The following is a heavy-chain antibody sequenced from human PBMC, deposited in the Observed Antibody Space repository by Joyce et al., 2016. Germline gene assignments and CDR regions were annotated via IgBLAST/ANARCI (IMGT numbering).Heavy chain of an antibody. CDR2: IVTGVVTA. Sequence: QVPLVQSGAEVKTPGSSVKVSCKASGGTLNSYALDWVRQAPGQGTEWMGGIVTGVVTANYAQQFQGRVTNTADEATNTAYMELRSLKSEDTALYYCTRRRIVGTTPHFDYWGQGTLVTVSS. CDR1: GGTLNSYA. V-gene: IGHV1-69*01. D-gene: IGHD1-26*01. J-gene: IGHJ4*02. CDR3: TRRRIVGTTPHFDY.